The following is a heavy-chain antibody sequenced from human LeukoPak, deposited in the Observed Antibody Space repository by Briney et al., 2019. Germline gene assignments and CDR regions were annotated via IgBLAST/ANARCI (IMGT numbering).Heavy chain of an antibody. D-gene: IGHD1-1*01. Sequence: GGSLRLSCAASGFSFSTYSMNWIRQAPGKGLEWVSSINSDSIWIYYADSVRGRFTISRDNARNSLYLQMNSLRVEDTAIYYCARDAGGRTQREGWFDPWGQGTLVTVSS. J-gene: IGHJ5*02. CDR3: ARDAGGRTQREGWFDP. CDR1: GFSFSTYS. V-gene: IGHV3-21*01. CDR2: INSDSIWI.